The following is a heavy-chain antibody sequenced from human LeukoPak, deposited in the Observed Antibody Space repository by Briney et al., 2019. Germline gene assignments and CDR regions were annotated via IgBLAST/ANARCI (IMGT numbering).Heavy chain of an antibody. D-gene: IGHD1-26*01. CDR2: IIPIFGTA. J-gene: IGHJ3*02. CDR3: AREIVGATTTVGKGAFDI. V-gene: IGHV1-69*13. CDR1: GGTFSSYA. Sequence: SVKVSCKASGGTFSSYAISWVRQAPGQGLEWMGGIIPIFGTANYAQKFQGRVTITADESTSTAYMELSSLRSEDTAVYYCAREIVGATTTVGKGAFDIWGQGTMVTVSS.